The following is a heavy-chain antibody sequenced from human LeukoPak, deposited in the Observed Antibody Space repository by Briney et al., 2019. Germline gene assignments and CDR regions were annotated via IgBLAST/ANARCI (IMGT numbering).Heavy chain of an antibody. CDR3: ARGIVGATSNY. J-gene: IGHJ4*02. CDR1: GFTFGSYA. Sequence: GGSLRLSCAASGFTFGSYAMNWVRQVPGKGLEWVSSITGGGDTTDYADSVKGRFTISRDNSKNTLYLHMNSLRVDDTAVYSCARGIVGATSNYWGQGTLVTVSS. CDR2: ITGGGDTT. D-gene: IGHD1-26*01. V-gene: IGHV3-23*01.